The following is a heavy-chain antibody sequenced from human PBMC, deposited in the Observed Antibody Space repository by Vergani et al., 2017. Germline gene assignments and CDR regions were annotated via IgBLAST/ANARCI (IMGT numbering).Heavy chain of an antibody. CDR1: GYTFTSYG. D-gene: IGHD4-17*01. CDR2: ISAYNGNT. Sequence: QVQLVQSGAEVKKPGASVKVSCKASGYTFTSYGISWVRQAPGQGLEWMGWISAYNGNTNYAQKLQGRVTMTTDTSTSTAYMELRSLRADDTAVYYCARDGAGGYYGDYVRVFDYWGQGTLVTVSS. V-gene: IGHV1-18*01. CDR3: ARDGAGGYYGDYVRVFDY. J-gene: IGHJ4*02.